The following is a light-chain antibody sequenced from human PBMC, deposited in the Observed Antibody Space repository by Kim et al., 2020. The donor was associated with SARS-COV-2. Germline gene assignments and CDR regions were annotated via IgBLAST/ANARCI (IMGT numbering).Light chain of an antibody. V-gene: IGLV4-69*01. CDR1: SGHSRNA. J-gene: IGLJ3*02. CDR3: QTWGTGNWV. Sequence: ASVKLTCTLSSGHSRNATAWHQQQPEKGPRYLMKVNSDGSHSKGDGIPDRFSGSSSGAERYLTISSLQSDDESDYYCQTWGTGNWVFGGGTKLTVL. CDR2: VNSDGSH.